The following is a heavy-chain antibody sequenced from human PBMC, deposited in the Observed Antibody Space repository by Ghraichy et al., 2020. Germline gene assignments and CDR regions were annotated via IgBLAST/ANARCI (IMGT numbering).Heavy chain of an antibody. CDR2: SHYTGTS. J-gene: IGHJ3*02. CDR3: AAWSTALNAFRI. CDR1: GDSIGDYW. D-gene: IGHD5/OR15-5a*01. Sequence: GSLSLSCTVSGDSIGDYWWNWIRQPPGKGLEWIAYSHYTGTSGYNPSLKSRVTISVDTSKSQFSLEMNSVSAADTAVYYCAAWSTALNAFRIWGQGSMVNVSS. V-gene: IGHV4-59*08.